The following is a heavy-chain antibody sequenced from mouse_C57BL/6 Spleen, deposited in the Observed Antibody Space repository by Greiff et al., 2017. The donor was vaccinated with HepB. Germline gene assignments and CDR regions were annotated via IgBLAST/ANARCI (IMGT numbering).Heavy chain of an antibody. V-gene: IGHV5-4*01. D-gene: IGHD1-1*01. Sequence: DVKLVESGGGLVKPGGSLKLSCAASGFTFSSYAMSWVRQTPEKRLEWVATISDGGSYTYYPDNVKGRFTISRDNAKNNLYLQMSHLKAEDTAMYYCARDGDYGSSYDYWGQGTTLTVSS. CDR3: ARDGDYGSSYDY. CDR1: GFTFSSYA. CDR2: ISDGGSYT. J-gene: IGHJ2*01.